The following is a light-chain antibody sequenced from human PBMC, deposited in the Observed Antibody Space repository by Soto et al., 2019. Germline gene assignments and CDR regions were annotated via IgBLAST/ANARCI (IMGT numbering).Light chain of an antibody. Sequence: EIVLTQSPGTLSLSSGARATLSCRANQSVSSSYLAWYQHKPGQAPRLLIYGASTRATGIPGRFSGSGSGTDFALTITGLEPEDCAVYCCQQYSSSPWTFGQGTKVEIK. CDR1: QSVSSSY. V-gene: IGKV3-20*01. CDR3: QQYSSSPWT. CDR2: GAS. J-gene: IGKJ1*01.